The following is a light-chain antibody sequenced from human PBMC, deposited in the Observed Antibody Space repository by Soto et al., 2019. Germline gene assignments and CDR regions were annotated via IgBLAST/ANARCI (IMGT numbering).Light chain of an antibody. CDR3: LQHNSYAII. Sequence: DIQMTQAPSSLPASVGDRVTITCRASQGIGNDLGWYQQKPGKAPKRLIYGASNLQSGVPSRFSGSGSGTEFTLTISSLQPEDFATYYCLQHNSYAIIFGQGTRLDIK. CDR2: GAS. CDR1: QGIGND. J-gene: IGKJ5*01. V-gene: IGKV1-17*01.